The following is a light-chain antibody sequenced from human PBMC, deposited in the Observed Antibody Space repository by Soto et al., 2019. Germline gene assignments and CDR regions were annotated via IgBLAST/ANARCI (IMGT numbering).Light chain of an antibody. V-gene: IGLV2-23*01. J-gene: IGLJ2*01. CDR2: EGS. CDR1: SSDVGSYNL. Sequence: QSALTQPASVSGSPGQSITISCTGTSSDVGSYNLVSWYQQQPGKAPKLMIYEGSKRPSGVSNRFSGSKSGNTASLTISGIQAEDEADYDCCSYAGSSTVVFGGGTKLTVL. CDR3: CSYAGSSTVV.